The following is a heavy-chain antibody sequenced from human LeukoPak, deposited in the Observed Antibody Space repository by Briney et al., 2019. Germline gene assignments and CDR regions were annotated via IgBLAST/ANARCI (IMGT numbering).Heavy chain of an antibody. D-gene: IGHD4-17*01. CDR3: ARDSRGDYDATNFYYYYYMDV. Sequence: SETLSLTCAVYGGSFSGYYWSWIRQPAGKGLEWIGRIYTSGSTNYNPSLKSRVTMSVDTSKNQFSLKLSSVTAADTAVYYCARDSRGDYDATNFYYYYYMDVWGKGTTVTISS. V-gene: IGHV4-4*07. CDR2: IYTSGST. J-gene: IGHJ6*03. CDR1: GGSFSGYY.